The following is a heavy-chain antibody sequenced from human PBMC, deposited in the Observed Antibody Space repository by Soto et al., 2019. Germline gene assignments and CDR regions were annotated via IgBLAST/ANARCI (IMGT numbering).Heavy chain of an antibody. CDR1: AFTFSSYA. D-gene: IGHD2-21*02. CDR2: VSGSGDST. V-gene: IGHV3-23*01. Sequence: GGSLRLCCAASAFTFSSYAMSWVRQAPGKGLEWVSAVSGSGDSTYYADSVKGRFTISRDNSKNTLYLQMNSLRAEDTAVYYCAKGRASDCPGCTQDYWGQGTLVTVSS. J-gene: IGHJ4*02. CDR3: AKGRASDCPGCTQDY.